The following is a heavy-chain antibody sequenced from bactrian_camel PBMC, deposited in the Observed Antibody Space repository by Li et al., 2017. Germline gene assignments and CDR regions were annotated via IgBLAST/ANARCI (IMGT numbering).Heavy chain of an antibody. J-gene: IGHJ4*01. CDR3: VALAWGFNY. CDR1: GFSRFPSNRYA. CDR2: IHTGDGNI. D-gene: IGHD1*01. Sequence: QVQLVESGGGLVRPGGSLRLSCAASGFSRFPSNRYAMTWVRQAPGKGLEWVSGIHTGDGNIKYADSVKGRFTISRDNTKNILYLQMNSLKSEDTAQYYCVALAWGFNYWGQGTQVTV. V-gene: IGHV3S7*01.